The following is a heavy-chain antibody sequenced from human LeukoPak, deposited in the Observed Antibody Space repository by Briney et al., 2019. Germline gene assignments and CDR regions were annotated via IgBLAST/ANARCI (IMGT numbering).Heavy chain of an antibody. Sequence: PGGSLRLSCAASGFTFSSYAMSWVRQAPGKGLEWVSAISGSGGSTYYADSVKGRFTISRENAKKSLYLQMNSLGAGDTAVYYCASGVGAMIGHGLDVWGQGTTVTVSS. J-gene: IGHJ6*02. V-gene: IGHV3-23*01. CDR1: GFTFSSYA. CDR3: ASGVGAMIGHGLDV. CDR2: ISGSGGST. D-gene: IGHD1-26*01.